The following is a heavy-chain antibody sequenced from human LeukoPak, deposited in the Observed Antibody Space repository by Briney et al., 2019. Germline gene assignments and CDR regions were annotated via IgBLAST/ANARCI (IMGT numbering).Heavy chain of an antibody. CDR3: ARDMDSSSWYYYYYGMDV. V-gene: IGHV3-7*01. CDR1: GFTFSSYW. Sequence: GGSLRLSCAASGFTFSSYWMSWVRQAPGKGLEWVANIKQDGSEKYYVDSVKGRFTISRDNAKNSLYLQMNSLRAEDTAVYYCARDMDSSSWYYYYYGMDVWGQGTTVTVSS. J-gene: IGHJ6*02. D-gene: IGHD6-13*01. CDR2: IKQDGSEK.